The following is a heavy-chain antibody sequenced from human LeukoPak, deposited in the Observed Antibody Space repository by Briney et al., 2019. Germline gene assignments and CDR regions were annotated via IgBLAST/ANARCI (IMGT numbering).Heavy chain of an antibody. D-gene: IGHD3-16*02. V-gene: IGHV3-48*03. CDR3: ARDRLYYDYVWGSYHASDAFDI. CDR2: ISSSGSTI. J-gene: IGHJ3*02. CDR1: GFTFSSYA. Sequence: PGGSLRLSCAASGFTFSSYAMSWVRQAPGKGLEWVSYISSSGSTIYYADSVKGRFTISRDNAKNSLYLQMSSLRAEDTAVYYCARDRLYYDYVWGSYHASDAFDIWGQGTMVTVSS.